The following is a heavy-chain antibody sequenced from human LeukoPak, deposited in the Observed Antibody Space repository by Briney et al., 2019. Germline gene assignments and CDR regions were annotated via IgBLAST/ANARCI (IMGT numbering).Heavy chain of an antibody. Sequence: GGSLRLSCVGSGFIFRSYAVTWVRQAPGKGLEWVANINHDGRETYYADSVKGRFIISRDNAKDSLYLQMNSLRAEDAAVYYCAKGYIIAGRQWYLDLWGRGTLVGVSS. CDR3: AKGYIIAGRQWYLDL. D-gene: IGHD6-13*01. J-gene: IGHJ2*01. CDR2: INHDGRET. V-gene: IGHV3-7*01. CDR1: GFIFRSYA.